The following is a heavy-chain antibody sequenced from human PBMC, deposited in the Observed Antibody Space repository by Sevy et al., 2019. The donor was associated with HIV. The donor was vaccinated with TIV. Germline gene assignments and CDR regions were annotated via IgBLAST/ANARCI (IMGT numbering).Heavy chain of an antibody. Sequence: GGSLRLSCAASGFDFSNYVMHWVRQTPGKGLEWVAVTLHDESDKFYADSVKGRFTIFRDNSKNTLFLQMNSLTVEDTAVYYCARDPDGSGHNFDYWGQGTLVTVSS. CDR1: GFDFSNYV. J-gene: IGHJ4*02. V-gene: IGHV3-30*19. CDR3: ARDPDGSGHNFDY. CDR2: TLHDESDK. D-gene: IGHD2-15*01.